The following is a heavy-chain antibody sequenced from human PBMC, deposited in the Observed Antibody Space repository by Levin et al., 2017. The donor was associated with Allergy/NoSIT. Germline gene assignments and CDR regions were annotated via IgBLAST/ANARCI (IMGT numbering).Heavy chain of an antibody. CDR2: VFPGGATT. CDR3: AKGGGSSLDDAFDI. CDR1: GFIFSIYG. V-gene: IGHV3-23*01. Sequence: PGGSLRLSCGASGFIFSIYGMSWVRQAPGKGLQWVSIVFPGGATTYYADSVKGRFTISRDNSKNTLYLQLNSLRAEDTAIYYCAKGGGSSLDDAFDIWGQGTMVTVSS. J-gene: IGHJ3*02. D-gene: IGHD6-13*01.